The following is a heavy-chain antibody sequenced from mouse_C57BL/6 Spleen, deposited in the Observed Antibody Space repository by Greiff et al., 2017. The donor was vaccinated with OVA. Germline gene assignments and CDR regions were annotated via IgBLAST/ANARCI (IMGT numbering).Heavy chain of an antibody. CDR1: GFTFSSYG. V-gene: IGHV5-6*02. Sequence: DVMLVESGGDLVKPGGSLKLSCAASGFTFSSYGMSWVRQTPDKRLEWVATISSGGSYTYYPDSVKGRFTISRDNAKNTLYLQMSSLKSEDTAMYYCARQEGYDGYAMDYWGQGTSVTVSS. D-gene: IGHD2-2*01. CDR3: ARQEGYDGYAMDY. CDR2: ISSGGSYT. J-gene: IGHJ4*01.